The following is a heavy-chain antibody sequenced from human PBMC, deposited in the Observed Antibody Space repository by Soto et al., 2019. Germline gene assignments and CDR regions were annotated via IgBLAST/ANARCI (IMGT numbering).Heavy chain of an antibody. CDR2: IYPGDSDT. CDR1: GYSFTSYW. Sequence: GESLKISCKGSGYSFTSYWIGGVRQMPGKGLEWMGIIYPGDSDTRYSPSFQSQITISADKSISTAYLQWSSMKASDTAMYYCARPTAMLTPRIDYWGQGTLVTVSS. D-gene: IGHD5-18*01. V-gene: IGHV5-51*01. CDR3: ARPTAMLTPRIDY. J-gene: IGHJ4*02.